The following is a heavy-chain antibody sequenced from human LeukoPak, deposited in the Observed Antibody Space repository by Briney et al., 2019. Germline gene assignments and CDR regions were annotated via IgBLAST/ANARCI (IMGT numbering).Heavy chain of an antibody. D-gene: IGHD6-13*01. CDR1: GYTFTGYY. J-gene: IGHJ1*01. V-gene: IGHV1-2*02. CDR3: ARDGGISWYHFHY. Sequence: ASVKVSCKASGYTFTGYYMHWVRQAPGQGLEWMGWINPNSGGTHYAQKFQARVTLIRDTSISTAYMEVSSLTSDDTAVYYCARDGGISWYHFHYWGQGTLVTVSS. CDR2: INPNSGGT.